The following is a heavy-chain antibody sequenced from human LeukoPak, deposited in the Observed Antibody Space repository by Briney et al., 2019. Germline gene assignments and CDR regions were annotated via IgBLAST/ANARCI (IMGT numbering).Heavy chain of an antibody. D-gene: IGHD3-10*01. CDR3: AIRGSDAFDI. CDR2: IIPIFGTA. V-gene: IGHV1-69*13. CDR1: GYTFTSYG. Sequence: SVKVSCQASGYTFTSYGISWVRQAPGQGLEWMGGIIPIFGTANYAQKFQGRVTITADESTSTAYMELSSLRSEDTAVYYCAIRGSDAFDIWGQGTMVTVSS. J-gene: IGHJ3*02.